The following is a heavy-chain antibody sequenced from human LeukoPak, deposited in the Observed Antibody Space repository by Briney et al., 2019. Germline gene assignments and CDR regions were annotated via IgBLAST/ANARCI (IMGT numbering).Heavy chain of an antibody. J-gene: IGHJ6*02. CDR3: AREEDLDYGMDV. CDR2: INSDGSST. CDR1: GFTLSSYW. Sequence: PGGSLRLSCAASGFTLSSYWMHWVRQAPGKGLVWVSRINSDGSSTSYADSVKGRFTISRDNAKNTLYLQMNSLRAEDTAVYYCAREEDLDYGMDVWGQGTTVTVS. V-gene: IGHV3-74*01.